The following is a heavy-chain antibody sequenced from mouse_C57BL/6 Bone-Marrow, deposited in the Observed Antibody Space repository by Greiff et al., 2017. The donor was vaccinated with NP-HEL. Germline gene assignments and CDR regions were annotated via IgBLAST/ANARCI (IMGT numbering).Heavy chain of an antibody. J-gene: IGHJ4*01. CDR2: IDPNSGGT. V-gene: IGHV1-72*01. CDR1: GSTFPSYW. Sequence: QVQLQQPGAELVKPGASGKLSCKAFGSTFPSYWMHWVKQGPGRGLGWIGRIDPNSGGTKYNEKLKSKATLTVDKPSSTAYMQLSSLTSEDSAVYYCARGDYLHAMDYWGQGTSVTVSS. CDR3: ARGDYLHAMDY. D-gene: IGHD5-5*01.